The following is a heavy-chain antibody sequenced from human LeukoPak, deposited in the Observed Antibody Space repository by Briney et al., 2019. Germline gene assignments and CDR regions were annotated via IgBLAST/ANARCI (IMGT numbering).Heavy chain of an antibody. V-gene: IGHV3-53*01. CDR2: IYSGGST. J-gene: IGHJ4*02. CDR3: ARDWGSMDSGYYYHYLDY. CDR1: GFTVSNSY. Sequence: PGGSLRLSCAASGFTVSNSYMSWVRQAPGKGLEWVSVIYSGGSTYYADSVEGRFTISRDNSKNTLYLQMNSLRAEDTAVYYCARDWGSMDSGYYYHYLDYWGQGTLVTVSS. D-gene: IGHD3-22*01.